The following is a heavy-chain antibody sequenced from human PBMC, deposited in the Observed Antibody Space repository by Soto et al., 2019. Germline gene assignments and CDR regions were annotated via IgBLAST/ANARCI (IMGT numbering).Heavy chain of an antibody. V-gene: IGHV3-7*01. CDR2: IKQDGSEK. J-gene: IGHJ6*02. Sequence: PVGSLRLSCEASGFTLNNYWMNWVRQAPGKGLERMANIKQDGSEKHYVDSVKGRFTISRDNAKNSLYLQMNSLRAEDTAVYYCARGTASMYYDFWSGYYGTGPDYGMDVWGQGTTVTVSS. D-gene: IGHD3-3*01. CDR3: ARGTASMYYDFWSGYYGTGPDYGMDV. CDR1: GFTLNNYW.